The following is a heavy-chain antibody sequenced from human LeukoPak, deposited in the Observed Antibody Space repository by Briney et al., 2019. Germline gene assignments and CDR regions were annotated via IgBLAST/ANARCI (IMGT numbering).Heavy chain of an antibody. CDR3: LRHSVEREKWRAFDI. J-gene: IGHJ3*02. V-gene: IGHV3-7*01. CDR2: IKQDGSEK. D-gene: IGHD1-1*01. CDR1: GFTFSGYW. Sequence: PGGSLRLSCAASGFTFSGYWMSWVRQAPGKGLEWVGNIKQDGSEKNYGESVKGRFTISRDTAKNSLFLDLKSLRVEDTAVYYCLRHSVEREKWRAFDIWGQGTVVTVSS.